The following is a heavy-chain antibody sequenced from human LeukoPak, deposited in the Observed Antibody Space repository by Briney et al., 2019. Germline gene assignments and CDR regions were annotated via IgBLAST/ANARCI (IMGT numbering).Heavy chain of an antibody. V-gene: IGHV3-74*03. CDR1: GFTFSSYW. CDR2: INSDGSST. Sequence: PGGSLRLSCAASGFTFSSYWMHWVHRAPGKGLMWVSRINSDGSSTKYADSVKGRFTISRDNAKNTLYLQVDSLRAEDTAVYHCARGLYESSGHTLGLWGQGTLVTVSS. J-gene: IGHJ4*02. D-gene: IGHD3-22*01. CDR3: ARGLYESSGHTLGL.